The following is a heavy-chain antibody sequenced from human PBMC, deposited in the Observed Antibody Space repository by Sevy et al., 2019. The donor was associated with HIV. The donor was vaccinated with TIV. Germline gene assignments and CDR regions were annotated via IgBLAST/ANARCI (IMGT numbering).Heavy chain of an antibody. J-gene: IGHJ4*02. V-gene: IGHV3-15*01. CDR3: TTSPDY. Sequence: GGSLRLSCAFSEITFTNAWMNWVRQAPGKGLEWVGRIKMKADGGTTDYAAPVKGRFTISRDDSENTVYLQMNSLKSEDTAVYYCTTSPDYWGQRTLVTVSS. CDR1: EITFTNAW. CDR2: IKMKADGGTT.